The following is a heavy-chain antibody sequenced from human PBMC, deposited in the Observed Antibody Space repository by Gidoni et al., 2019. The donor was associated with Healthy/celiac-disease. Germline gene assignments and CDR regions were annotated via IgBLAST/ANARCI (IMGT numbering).Heavy chain of an antibody. J-gene: IGHJ4*02. CDR1: GGSISSYY. Sequence: QVQLQESGPGLVKPSETLSLTCTVHGGSISSYYWLWIRQPPGKGLEWIGYIYYSGSTNYNPSLKSRVTISVDTSKNQFSLKLSSVTAADTAVYYCARFKVKETCFDYWGQGTLVTVSS. CDR3: ARFKVKETCFDY. V-gene: IGHV4-59*01. CDR2: IYYSGST.